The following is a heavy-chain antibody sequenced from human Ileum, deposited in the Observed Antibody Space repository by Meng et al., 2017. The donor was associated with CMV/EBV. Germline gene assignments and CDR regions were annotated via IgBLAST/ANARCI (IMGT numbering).Heavy chain of an antibody. CDR1: GFTFSNAW. V-gene: IGHV3-15*01. D-gene: IGHD3/OR15-3a*01. J-gene: IGHJ4*02. CDR2: IKSKTNGGTT. Sequence: GGSLRLSCAASGFTFSNAWMSWVRQAPGKGLEWVGRIKSKTNGGTTDYAAPVKGRFSISRDDSKNTLDLQMNSLKTEDTGVYYCTTYKADDVWTAYTPGYWGQGTLVTVSS. CDR3: TTYKADDVWTAYTPGY.